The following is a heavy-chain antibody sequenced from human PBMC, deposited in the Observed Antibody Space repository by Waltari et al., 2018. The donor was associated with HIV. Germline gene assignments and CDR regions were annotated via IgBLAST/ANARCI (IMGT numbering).Heavy chain of an antibody. Sequence: QVQLVQSGAEVKKPGASVKVSCKAFEYIFIGYYIHWVRQAPGQGIEWMGWFNPKSGDTRYPEKFQDRVTMTRDTSISTVYMEVRGLRSDDTAVYFCARDKGWGKPVGAMDRWGQGTLVTVSS. J-gene: IGHJ5*02. V-gene: IGHV1-2*02. CDR1: EYIFIGYY. D-gene: IGHD3-16*01. CDR3: ARDKGWGKPVGAMDR. CDR2: FNPKSGDT.